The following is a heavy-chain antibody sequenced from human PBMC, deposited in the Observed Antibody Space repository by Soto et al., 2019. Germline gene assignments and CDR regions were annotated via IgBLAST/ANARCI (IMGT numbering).Heavy chain of an antibody. CDR1: GFTFSSYE. CDR3: ASLPPSAYYYDSSGYFHDAFDI. D-gene: IGHD3-22*01. Sequence: GGSLRLSCAASGFTFSSYEMNWVRQAPGKGLEWVSYISSSGSTIYYADSVKGRFTISRDNAKNSLYLQMNSLRAEDTAVYYCASLPPSAYYYDSSGYFHDAFDIWGQGTMVTVSS. J-gene: IGHJ3*02. V-gene: IGHV3-48*03. CDR2: ISSSGSTI.